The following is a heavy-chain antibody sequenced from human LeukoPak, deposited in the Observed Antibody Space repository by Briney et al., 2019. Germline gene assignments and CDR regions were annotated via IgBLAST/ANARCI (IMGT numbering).Heavy chain of an antibody. CDR3: ARARGIDLEPRGLDY. J-gene: IGHJ4*02. V-gene: IGHV3-48*03. CDR2: ISSSGSTI. D-gene: IGHD1-1*01. CDR1: GFTFSSYE. Sequence: GGSLRLSCAASGFTFSSYEMNWVRQAPGKGLEWVSYISSSGSTIYYADSVKGRFTISRDNAKNSLYLQMNSLRAEDTAVYYCARARGIDLEPRGLDYWGQGTLVTVSS.